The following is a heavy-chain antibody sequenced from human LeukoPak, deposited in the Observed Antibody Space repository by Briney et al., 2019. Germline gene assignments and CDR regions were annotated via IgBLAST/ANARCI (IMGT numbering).Heavy chain of an antibody. V-gene: IGHV3-33*01. Sequence: GRSQRLSCAASGFTFSSYGMHWVRQAPGKGLEWVAVIWYDGSNKYYADSVKGRFTISRDNSKNTLYLQMNSLRAEDTAVYYCARERSKYYYYGMDVWGQGTTVTVS. CDR1: GFTFSSYG. CDR2: IWYDGSNK. J-gene: IGHJ6*02. CDR3: ARERSKYYYYGMDV.